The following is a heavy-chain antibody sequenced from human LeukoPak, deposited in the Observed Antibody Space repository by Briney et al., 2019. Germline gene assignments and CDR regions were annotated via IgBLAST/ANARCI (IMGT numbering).Heavy chain of an antibody. V-gene: IGHV1-18*04. CDR1: GYTFSNYG. CDR2: TSYNGNT. Sequence: ASVKVSCKASGYTFSNYGISWVRQAPGLGLEWMGGTSYNGNTNYAQKFQDRVTMTTDTSTPTAYMELRSLESDDTAVYYCARHSGSGWQALGYWGQGTLVTVSS. J-gene: IGHJ4*02. D-gene: IGHD6-19*01. CDR3: ARHSGSGWQALGY.